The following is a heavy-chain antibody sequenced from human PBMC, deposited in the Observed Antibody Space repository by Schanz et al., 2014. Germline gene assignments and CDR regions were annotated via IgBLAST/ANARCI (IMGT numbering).Heavy chain of an antibody. CDR2: IYDSGNT. Sequence: QVQLEESGAGLVKPSGTLSLTCAVSGASVSSDNWWNWVRQPPGKGLEWIGEIYDSGNTNYNPSLKSRVTIPVDTSKNHFSLRLSSVTAADTALYFCARHFKAVNRRWWYLDYWGRGTLVAVSS. V-gene: IGHV4-4*02. CDR1: GASVSSDNW. D-gene: IGHD2-15*01. CDR3: ARHFKAVNRRWWYLDY. J-gene: IGHJ4*02.